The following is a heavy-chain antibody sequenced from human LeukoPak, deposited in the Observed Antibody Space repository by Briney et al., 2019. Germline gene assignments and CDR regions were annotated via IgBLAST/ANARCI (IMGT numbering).Heavy chain of an antibody. CDR3: ARASSRAFDY. Sequence: PGGSLRLSCAASGFTFSSYSMNWVRQAPGKGLEWVSSIDSSGSYIYYADSLKGRFTISRDNAKNSLYLQVNSLRAEETAVYYCARASSRAFDYWGQGTLVTVSS. J-gene: IGHJ4*02. CDR1: GFTFSSYS. V-gene: IGHV3-21*06. CDR2: IDSSGSYI.